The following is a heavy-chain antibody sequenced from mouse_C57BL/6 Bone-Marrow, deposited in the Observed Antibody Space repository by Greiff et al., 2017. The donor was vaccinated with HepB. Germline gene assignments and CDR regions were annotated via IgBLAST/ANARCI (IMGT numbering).Heavy chain of an antibody. CDR1: GFSLTSYG. CDR2: IWSGGST. D-gene: IGHD2-4*01. Sequence: QVQLKESGPGLVQPSQSLSITCTVSGFSLTSYGVHWVRQSPGKGLEWLGVIWSGGSTDYNAAFISRLSISKDNSKSQVFFKMNSLQTDDTSIYFYARKLDDYYFDHWCQGTTLTVSS. V-gene: IGHV2-2*01. CDR3: ARKLDDYYFDH. J-gene: IGHJ2*01.